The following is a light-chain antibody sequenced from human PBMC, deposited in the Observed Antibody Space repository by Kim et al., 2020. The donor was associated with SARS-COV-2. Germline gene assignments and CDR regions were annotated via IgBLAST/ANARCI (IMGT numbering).Light chain of an antibody. CDR3: SSYAGSNNWV. CDR2: EVS. CDR1: SSDIGGYKY. Sequence: GQSVTISCTGTSSDIGGYKYVSWYQQHPGKAPKGMSYEVSERPSGVPDRFSGSKSGNTASLTVSGLQPEDEADYYCSSYAGSNNWVFGGGTQLTVL. V-gene: IGLV2-8*01. J-gene: IGLJ3*02.